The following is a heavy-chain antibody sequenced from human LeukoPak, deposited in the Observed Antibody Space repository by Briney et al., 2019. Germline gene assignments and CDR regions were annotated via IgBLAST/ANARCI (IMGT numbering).Heavy chain of an antibody. J-gene: IGHJ4*02. CDR1: GFTFDDHA. Sequence: GGSLRLSCTASGFTFDDHAMHWLRQVPGGGLQWVSVISWNSGYIDYVESVKGRFTISRDNPKNALYLQMNGLRPEDTAFYYCAKGYYDSSGYSSYYFHSWGQGTLVTVSS. V-gene: IGHV3-9*01. CDR3: AKGYYDSSGYSSYYFHS. D-gene: IGHD3-22*01. CDR2: ISWNSGYI.